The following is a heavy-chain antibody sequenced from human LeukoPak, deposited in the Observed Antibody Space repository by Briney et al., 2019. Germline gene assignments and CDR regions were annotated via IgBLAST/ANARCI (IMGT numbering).Heavy chain of an antibody. D-gene: IGHD6-6*01. CDR3: ARDLSTGFSSSSGY. J-gene: IGHJ4*02. CDR2: IYYSGST. CDR1: GGSISSYY. V-gene: IGHV4-59*01. Sequence: PSETLSLTCTVSGGSISSYYWSWIRQPPGKGLEWIGYIYYSGSTNYNPSLKSRVTISVGTSKNQFSLKLSSVTAADTAVYYCARDLSTGFSSSSGYWGQGTLVTVSS.